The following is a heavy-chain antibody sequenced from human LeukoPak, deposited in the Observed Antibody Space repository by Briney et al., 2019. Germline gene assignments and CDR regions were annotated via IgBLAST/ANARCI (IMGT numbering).Heavy chain of an antibody. CDR3: SRGSYDYWRKAFFDY. J-gene: IGHJ4*02. Sequence: PGRSLRLSCTGFGFTFGDYAMSWFRQAPGKGLEWVGFIRSKPYVGTTEYAASVKGRFTISRDDSNSIAYLQMNSLKTEDTAMYYCSRGSYDYWRKAFFDYWGQGTLVTVSS. CDR2: IRSKPYVGTT. CDR1: GFTFGDYA. D-gene: IGHD5-12*01. V-gene: IGHV3-49*03.